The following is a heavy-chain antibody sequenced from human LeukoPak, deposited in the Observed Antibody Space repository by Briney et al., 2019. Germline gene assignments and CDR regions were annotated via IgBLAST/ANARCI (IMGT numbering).Heavy chain of an antibody. CDR3: AKSSTREQQLGYFQH. D-gene: IGHD6-13*01. J-gene: IGHJ1*01. CDR2: ISGSGGST. Sequence: PGGSLRLSCAASGFTFSSYAMSWVRQAPGKGLEWVSAISGSGGSTYYADSVKGRFTISRDNSKNTLYLQMNSLRAEDTAVYYCAKSSTREQQLGYFQHWGQGTLVTVSS. V-gene: IGHV3-23*01. CDR1: GFTFSSYA.